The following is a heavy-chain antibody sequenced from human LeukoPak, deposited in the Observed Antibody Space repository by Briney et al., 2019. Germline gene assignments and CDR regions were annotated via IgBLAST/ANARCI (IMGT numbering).Heavy chain of an antibody. V-gene: IGHV1-2*02. CDR3: ARAQYSSSWYFDY. J-gene: IGHJ4*02. CDR1: GYTFTGYY. CDR2: INPNSGGT. D-gene: IGHD6-13*01. Sequence: GASVKVSCKASGYTFTGYYMHWVRQAPGQGLEWMGWINPNSGGTNYAQKFQGRVTMTRDTSISTAYMELSRLRFDDTAVYYCARAQYSSSWYFDYWGQGTLVTVSS.